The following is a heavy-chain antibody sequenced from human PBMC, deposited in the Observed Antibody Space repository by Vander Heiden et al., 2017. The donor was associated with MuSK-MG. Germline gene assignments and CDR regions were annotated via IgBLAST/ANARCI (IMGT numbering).Heavy chain of an antibody. D-gene: IGHD6-19*01. CDR1: GGSISISSYY. Sequence: QLQLQESGPGLVKPSETLSLTCTVPGGSISISSYYWGWIRQPPGGGLEWIASVYYPGSTYYNPSLNSRVTISVDTSKNLFSLKVSSVTAADTAVYYCARKHRDGWNDYWGQGTLVTVSS. V-gene: IGHV4-39*01. CDR2: VYYPGST. CDR3: ARKHRDGWNDY. J-gene: IGHJ4*02.